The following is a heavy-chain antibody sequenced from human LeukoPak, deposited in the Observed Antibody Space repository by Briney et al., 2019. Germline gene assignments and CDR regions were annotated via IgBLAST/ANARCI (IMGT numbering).Heavy chain of an antibody. V-gene: IGHV3-53*01. D-gene: IGHD3-10*01. J-gene: IGHJ6*02. Sequence: GGSLRLSCAASGFTFSSNYMSWVRQAPGKGLEWVSIIYSGGNTYYADSVKGRFTVSRDNSKNTLSLQMSSLRAEDTAVYYCARGQSGTPHYYYGMDVWGQGTTVTVSS. CDR2: IYSGGNT. CDR3: ARGQSGTPHYYYGMDV. CDR1: GFTFSSNY.